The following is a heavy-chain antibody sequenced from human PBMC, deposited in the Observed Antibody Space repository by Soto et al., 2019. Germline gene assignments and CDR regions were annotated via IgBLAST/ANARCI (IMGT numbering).Heavy chain of an antibody. D-gene: IGHD6-19*01. CDR1: GFSLSTSGVG. V-gene: IGHV2-5*02. Sequence: QITLKESGPTLVKPTQTLTLTCTFSGFSLSTSGVGVGWIRQPPGKALEWLALIYWDDDKRYSPSLKSRLTITKDTSKNQVVLTMTNMDPVDTATYYCAHTSSGWYGASFQHWGQGTLVTVSS. CDR2: IYWDDDK. J-gene: IGHJ1*01. CDR3: AHTSSGWYGASFQH.